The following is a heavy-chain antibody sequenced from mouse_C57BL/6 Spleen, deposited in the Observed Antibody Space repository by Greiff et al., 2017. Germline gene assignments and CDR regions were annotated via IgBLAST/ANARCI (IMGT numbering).Heavy chain of an antibody. J-gene: IGHJ4*01. CDR2: ISSGSSTI. CDR3: ARNAMDY. CDR1: GFTFSDYG. V-gene: IGHV5-17*01. Sequence: DVKLVESGGGLVKPGGSLKLSCAASGFTFSDYGMHWVRQAPEKGLEWVAYISSGSSTIYYADTVKGRYTIARDHAKNTLFLQRASLRSEDTAMYYCARNAMDYWGQGTSVTVSA.